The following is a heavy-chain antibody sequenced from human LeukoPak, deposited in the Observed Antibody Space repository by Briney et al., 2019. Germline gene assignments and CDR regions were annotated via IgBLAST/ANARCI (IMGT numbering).Heavy chain of an antibody. CDR3: ARDPPEDYYDSSGYLPPDAFDI. D-gene: IGHD3-22*01. Sequence: PGGSLRLSCAASGFTFSNAWMSWVRQAPGKGLEWVGRIKSKTDGGTTDYAAPVKGRFTISRDDSKNTLYLQMNSLRAEDTAVYYCARDPPEDYYDSSGYLPPDAFDIWGQGTMVTVSS. J-gene: IGHJ3*02. CDR1: GFTFSNAW. V-gene: IGHV3-15*01. CDR2: IKSKTDGGTT.